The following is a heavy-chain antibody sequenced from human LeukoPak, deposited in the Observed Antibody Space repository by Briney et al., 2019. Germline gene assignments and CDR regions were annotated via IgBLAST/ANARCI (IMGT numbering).Heavy chain of an antibody. D-gene: IGHD3-22*01. CDR3: ATHFDSSSPDAFDI. Sequence: GASVKVSCKVSGHTLTEIFMHWVRQAPGKGFEWMGGVDPEDYETINAQKFQGRVTMTEDTSTDTAYMELSSLRSVDTAVYYCATHFDSSSPDAFDIWGQGTMVTVSS. CDR1: GHTLTEIF. J-gene: IGHJ3*02. V-gene: IGHV1-24*01. CDR2: VDPEDYET.